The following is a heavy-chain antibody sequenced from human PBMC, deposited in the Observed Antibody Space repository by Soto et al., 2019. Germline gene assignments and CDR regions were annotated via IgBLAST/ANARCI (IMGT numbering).Heavy chain of an antibody. CDR1: GFTFTSSA. CDR3: ATDRGDYYDSSGYQYNWFDP. Sequence: SVKVSCKASGFTFTSSAVQWVRQARGQRLEWIGWIVVGSGNTNYAQKFQERVTITRDMSTSTAYMELSSLRSEDTAVYYCATDRGDYYDSSGYQYNWFDPWGQGTLVTVSS. CDR2: IVVGSGNT. J-gene: IGHJ5*02. V-gene: IGHV1-58*01. D-gene: IGHD3-22*01.